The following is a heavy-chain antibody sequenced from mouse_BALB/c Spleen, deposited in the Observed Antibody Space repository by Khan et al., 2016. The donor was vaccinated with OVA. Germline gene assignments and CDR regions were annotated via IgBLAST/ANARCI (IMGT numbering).Heavy chain of an antibody. J-gene: IGHJ3*01. D-gene: IGHD2-13*01. CDR2: IYPGSGST. CDR3: ANNDDSWFAY. V-gene: IGHV1-77*01. CDR1: GYTFTDYV. Sequence: QVQLQQSGPELVKPGASVKMSCKASGYTFTDYVMNWVKQRTGQGLEWIGEIYPGSGSTYYNEKFKGKATLTADKSSNTAYMQLSSLTSEDTAVYEWANNDDSWFAYWGQGTLVTVSA.